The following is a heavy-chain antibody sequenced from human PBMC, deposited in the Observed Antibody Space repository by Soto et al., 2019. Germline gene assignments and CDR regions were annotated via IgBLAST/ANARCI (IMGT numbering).Heavy chain of an antibody. CDR3: AKGKDIVLMVYAMDY. V-gene: IGHV3-30*18. Sequence: QVQLVESGGGVVQPGRSLRLSCAASGFTFSSYGMHWVRQAPGMGLEWVAVISYDGSNKYYADSVKGRFTISRDNSKNPLYLQMNSLRAEDTAVYYCAKGKDIVLMVYAMDYWGQGTLVTVSS. CDR2: ISYDGSNK. D-gene: IGHD2-8*01. J-gene: IGHJ4*02. CDR1: GFTFSSYG.